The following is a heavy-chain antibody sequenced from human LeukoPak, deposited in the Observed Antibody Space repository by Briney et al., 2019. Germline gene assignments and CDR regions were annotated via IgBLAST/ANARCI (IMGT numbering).Heavy chain of an antibody. V-gene: IGHV4-59*08. D-gene: IGHD2-21*01. CDR3: ARHRFASPLDS. Sequence: PSETLSLTCTVSGVSSSSSYWSWIRQPPGKGLEWIGYIFYTGDSNHNPSFKSRVSISLDTSKDQISLKLSSVTAAETAVYYCARHRFASPLDSWGQGTLVTVSS. J-gene: IGHJ4*02. CDR2: IFYTGDS. CDR1: GVSSSSSY.